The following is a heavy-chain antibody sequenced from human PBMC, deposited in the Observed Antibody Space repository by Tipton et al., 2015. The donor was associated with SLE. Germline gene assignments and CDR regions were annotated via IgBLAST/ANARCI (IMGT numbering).Heavy chain of an antibody. V-gene: IGHV3-7*01. CDR3: ARVKVGGNWFDP. J-gene: IGHJ5*02. Sequence: LSLTCAASGFTFSSYWMSWVRQAPGKGLEWVANIKQDGSEKYYVDSVKGRFTISRDNAKNSLYLQMNSLRAEDTAVYYCARVKVGGNWFDPWGQGTLVPVSS. CDR1: GFTFSSYW. CDR2: IKQDGSEK. D-gene: IGHD3-22*01.